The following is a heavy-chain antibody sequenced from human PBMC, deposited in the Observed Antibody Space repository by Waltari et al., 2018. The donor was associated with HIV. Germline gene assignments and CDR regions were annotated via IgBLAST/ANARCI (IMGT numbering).Heavy chain of an antibody. Sequence: QVQLVQSGAEVKKPGASVKVSCKASGYTFTSYAMHWVRQAPGQRLEWMGWINAGNGNTKYSQKFQGRVTITRDTSASTAYMELSSLRSEDTAVYYCARGTNYDFWSGYLPIDYWGQGTLVTVSS. V-gene: IGHV1-3*01. CDR2: INAGNGNT. J-gene: IGHJ4*02. CDR3: ARGTNYDFWSGYLPIDY. D-gene: IGHD3-3*01. CDR1: GYTFTSYA.